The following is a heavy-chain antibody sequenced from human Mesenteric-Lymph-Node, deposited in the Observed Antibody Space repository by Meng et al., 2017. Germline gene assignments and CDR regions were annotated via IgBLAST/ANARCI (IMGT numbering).Heavy chain of an antibody. V-gene: IGHV4-31*03. CDR1: GGSISSGGYY. D-gene: IGHD3-10*01. J-gene: IGHJ5*02. CDR3: ARAGYGSGSYDWFDP. CDR2: IYYSGST. Sequence: HLPDAGPRLVNPSPPLSLTCTVSGGSISSGGYYWSWIRQHTGKGLEWIGYIYYSGSTYYNPSLKSRVTISVDTSKNQFSLKLSSVTAADTAVYYCARAGYGSGSYDWFDPWGQGTLVTVSS.